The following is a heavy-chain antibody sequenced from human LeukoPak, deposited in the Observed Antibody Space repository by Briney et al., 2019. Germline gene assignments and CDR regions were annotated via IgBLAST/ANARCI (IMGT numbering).Heavy chain of an antibody. CDR2: IYYSGSQ. D-gene: IGHD6-13*01. J-gene: IGHJ6*02. CDR3: ARRLTIAAAGHAAYYYYGMDV. Sequence: SETLSLTCTLSGGSLSSYYWSWLRPPPEGGLAWFGYIYYSGSQNYPPPLKSRVPISVDTSKNQFSLKLSSVTAADTAVYYCARRLTIAAAGHAAYYYYGMDVWGQGTTVTVSS. CDR1: GGSLSSYY. V-gene: IGHV4-59*08.